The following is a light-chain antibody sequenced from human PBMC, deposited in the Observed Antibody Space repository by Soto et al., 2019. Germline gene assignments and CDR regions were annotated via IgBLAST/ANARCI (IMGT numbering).Light chain of an antibody. CDR2: YDS. CDR3: QVWDSSSDHPWV. V-gene: IGLV3-21*04. Sequence: SYELTQPPSVSVAPGKTARITCEGNNIGSKSVHWYQQKPGQAPVLVIYYDSDRPSGIPERFSGSNSGNTATLTISRVEAGDEADYYCQVWDSSSDHPWVFGGGTKLTVL. CDR1: NIGSKS. J-gene: IGLJ3*02.